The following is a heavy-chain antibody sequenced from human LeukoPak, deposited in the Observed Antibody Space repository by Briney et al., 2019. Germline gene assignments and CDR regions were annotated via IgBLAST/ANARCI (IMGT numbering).Heavy chain of an antibody. J-gene: IGHJ4*02. Sequence: GESLKISCKSSGYIFTTYWIGWVRQMPGKGLECMGIIYPGDSETRYSPSFQGQVTTSVDKSISTAYLQWSSLKATDTAMYYCARHKGFDYWGQGTLVTVSS. CDR3: ARHKGFDY. CDR1: GYIFTTYW. CDR2: IYPGDSET. V-gene: IGHV5-51*01.